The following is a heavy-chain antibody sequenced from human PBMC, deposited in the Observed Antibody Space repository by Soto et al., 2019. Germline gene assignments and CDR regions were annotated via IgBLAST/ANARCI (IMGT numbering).Heavy chain of an antibody. D-gene: IGHD6-13*01. CDR3: AKDIAAAAGTYYYGMDV. Sequence: EVQLVESGGGLVQPGRSLRLSCAASGFTFDDYAMHWVRQAPGKGLEWVSGISLNSGSIGYADSVKGRFTISRDNAKNSLYLQMNSLRAEDTALYYCAKDIAAAAGTYYYGMDVWGQGTTVTVSS. J-gene: IGHJ6*02. CDR2: ISLNSGSI. V-gene: IGHV3-9*01. CDR1: GFTFDDYA.